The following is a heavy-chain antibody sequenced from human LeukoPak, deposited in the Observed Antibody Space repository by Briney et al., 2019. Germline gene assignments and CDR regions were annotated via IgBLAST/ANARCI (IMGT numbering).Heavy chain of an antibody. D-gene: IGHD3-3*01. CDR2: IIPIFGTA. CDR1: GGTFSSYA. V-gene: IGHV1-69*13. J-gene: IGHJ6*03. Sequence: ASVKVSCKASGGTFSSYAISWVRQAPGQGLEWMGGIIPIFGTANYAQKFQGRVTITADESTSTAYMELSSLRSEDTAVFYCARDWRAGSSYLSRYSYYYMDVWGKGTTVTVSS. CDR3: ARDWRAGSSYLSRYSYYYMDV.